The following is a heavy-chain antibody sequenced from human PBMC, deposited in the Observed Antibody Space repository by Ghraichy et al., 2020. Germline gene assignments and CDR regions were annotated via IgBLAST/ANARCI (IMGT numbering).Heavy chain of an antibody. CDR2: INHSGST. Sequence: ESLNISCAVYGGSFSGYYWSWIRQPPGKGLEWIGEINHSGSTNYNPSLKSRVTISVDTSKNQFSLKLSSVTAADTAVYYCARPGYRGRYFDYWGQGTLVTVSS. J-gene: IGHJ4*02. CDR1: GGSFSGYY. V-gene: IGHV4-34*01. CDR3: ARPGYRGRYFDY. D-gene: IGHD3-16*01.